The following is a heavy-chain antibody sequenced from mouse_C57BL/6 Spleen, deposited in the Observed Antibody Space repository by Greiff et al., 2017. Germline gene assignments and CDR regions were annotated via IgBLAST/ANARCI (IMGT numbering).Heavy chain of an antibody. CDR1: GYTFTDHT. CDR3: ARVGVAGPFAY. V-gene: IGHV1-78*01. J-gene: IGHJ3*01. CDR2: IYPRDGSP. Sequence: VLLQESDAELVKPGASVKISCKVSGYTFTDHTIHWMKQRPEQGLEWIGYIYPRDGSPKYNEKFKGKATLTADKSSSTAYMQLNSLTSEDSAVYFCARVGVAGPFAYWGQGTLVTVSA. D-gene: IGHD3-3*01.